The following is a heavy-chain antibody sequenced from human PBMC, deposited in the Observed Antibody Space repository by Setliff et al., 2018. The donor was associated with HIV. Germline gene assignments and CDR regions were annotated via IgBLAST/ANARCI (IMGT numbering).Heavy chain of an antibody. J-gene: IGHJ1*01. CDR3: AREPSAAGPEYFQH. V-gene: IGHV3-21*01. CDR1: GFTFSSYS. D-gene: IGHD6-13*01. CDR2: ISSSSSYI. Sequence: GGSLRLSCAASGFTFSSYSMNWVRQAPGKGLEWVSSISSSSSYIHYADSVKGRFTISRDNAKNSLYLQMNSLRAEDTAVYYCAREPSAAGPEYFQHWGQGSLVTVSS.